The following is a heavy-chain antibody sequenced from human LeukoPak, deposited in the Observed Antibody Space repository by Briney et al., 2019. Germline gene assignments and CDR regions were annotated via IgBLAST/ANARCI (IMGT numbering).Heavy chain of an antibody. CDR1: GLTLSGYW. D-gene: IGHD5-18*01. CDR3: ARARGNTYGYFEY. Sequence: GGSLRLSCAASGLTLSGYWMHWVRQAPGKGLVWVSRINGDASSTSYADSVKGRFTISRDTATSTLYLQMNSLRVEDTAVYYCARARGNTYGYFEYWGQGTLVTVSS. J-gene: IGHJ4*02. CDR2: INGDASST. V-gene: IGHV3-74*01.